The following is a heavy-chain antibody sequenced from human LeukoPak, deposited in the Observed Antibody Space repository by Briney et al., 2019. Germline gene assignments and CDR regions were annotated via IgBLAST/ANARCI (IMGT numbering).Heavy chain of an antibody. D-gene: IGHD3-22*01. J-gene: IGHJ6*02. Sequence: GSSVKVSCKASGGTFSSYAISWVRQAPGQGLKWMGRIIPILGIANYAQKFQGRVTITADKSTSTAYMELSSLRSEDTAVYYCALVVITVPLDYYGMDVWGQGTTVTVSS. V-gene: IGHV1-69*04. CDR3: ALVVITVPLDYYGMDV. CDR1: GGTFSSYA. CDR2: IIPILGIA.